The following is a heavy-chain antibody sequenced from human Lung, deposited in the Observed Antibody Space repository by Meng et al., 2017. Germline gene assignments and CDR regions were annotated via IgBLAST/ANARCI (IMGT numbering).Heavy chain of an antibody. Sequence: QVKVQQWGDGLLKLSETLAITCVVSGGSFSDDYWSGIRQPPGKGLEWIGEINHSGSTNYNPSLESRATISVDTSQNNLSLKLSSVTAADSAVYYCARGPTTMAHDFDYWGQGTLVTVSS. V-gene: IGHV4-34*01. CDR3: ARGPTTMAHDFDY. J-gene: IGHJ4*02. CDR1: GGSFSDDY. D-gene: IGHD4-11*01. CDR2: INHSGST.